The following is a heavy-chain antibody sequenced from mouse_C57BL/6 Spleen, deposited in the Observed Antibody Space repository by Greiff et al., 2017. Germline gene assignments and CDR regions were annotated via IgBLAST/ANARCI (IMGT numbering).Heavy chain of an antibody. J-gene: IGHJ4*01. CDR3: ARWGLLYGSSYDYAMDY. CDR1: GYTFTGYW. D-gene: IGHD1-1*01. V-gene: IGHV1-9*01. CDR2: ILPGSGST. Sequence: QVQLQQSGAELMKPGASVKLSCKATGYTFTGYWIEWVKQRPGHGLEWIGEILPGSGSTNYNEKFKGKATFTADTSSNTAYMQLSSLTTEDSAIYYCARWGLLYGSSYDYAMDYWGQGTSVTVSS.